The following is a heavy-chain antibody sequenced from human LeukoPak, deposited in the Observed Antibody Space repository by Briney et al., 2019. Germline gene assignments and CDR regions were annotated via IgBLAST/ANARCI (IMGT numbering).Heavy chain of an antibody. Sequence: SESLSLTCSVSGGSISSSSYYWDWIRQPPGKGLEWIGRIYYSGSTNYNPSLKSRVTISVDTSKNQFSLNLTSVTAADTAVYYCARFTPQGYGWGGYNRFDPWGQGTLVTVSS. J-gene: IGHJ5*02. CDR2: IYYSGST. CDR1: GGSISSSSYY. CDR3: ARFTPQGYGWGGYNRFDP. V-gene: IGHV4-39*07. D-gene: IGHD3-16*01.